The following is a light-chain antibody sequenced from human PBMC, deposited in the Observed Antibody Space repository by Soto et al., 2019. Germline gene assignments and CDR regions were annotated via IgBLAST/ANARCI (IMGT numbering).Light chain of an antibody. CDR1: QSISTY. CDR3: QQSYSVPYT. CDR2: AAS. V-gene: IGKV1-39*01. Sequence: DIQMTQSPFSLSASVGDRVTITCRASQSISTYLNWYQHKPGQAPKVLVYAASTLQSGVPLRFSGSRSGADFTPTISSLQPEDFAPYYCQQSYSVPYTFGQGTKLDIK. J-gene: IGKJ2*01.